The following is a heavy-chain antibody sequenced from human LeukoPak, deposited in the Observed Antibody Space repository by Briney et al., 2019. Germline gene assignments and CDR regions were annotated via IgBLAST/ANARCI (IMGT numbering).Heavy chain of an antibody. CDR2: VYFSGST. CDR3: ARAPTWDRYYFDY. CDR1: GGSINNYY. D-gene: IGHD1-26*01. V-gene: IGHV4-59*01. J-gene: IGHJ4*02. Sequence: SETLSLTCTFSGGSINNYYRSWIRQPPGKGLEWIGNVYFSGSTTYNPSLKSRVTISVDTSKNQFSLKVISVTAAGTAVYYCARAPTWDRYYFDYWGQETLVTVSS.